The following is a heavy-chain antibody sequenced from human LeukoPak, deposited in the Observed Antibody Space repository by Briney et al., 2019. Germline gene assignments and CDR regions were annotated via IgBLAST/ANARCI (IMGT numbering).Heavy chain of an antibody. CDR1: GFTFSRYR. D-gene: IGHD2-15*01. CDR2: ISADGSVT. V-gene: IGHV3-74*01. CDR3: ATAGGDGSRMGFDP. Sequence: QAGGSLRLSSADSGFTFSRYRMHWVRQTPGKGLVWVSCISADGSVTRYADSVKGRFTISRDNTKSTLYLQMHSLRAEDAAVYYCATAGGDGSRMGFDPWGQGTLVTVSS. J-gene: IGHJ5*02.